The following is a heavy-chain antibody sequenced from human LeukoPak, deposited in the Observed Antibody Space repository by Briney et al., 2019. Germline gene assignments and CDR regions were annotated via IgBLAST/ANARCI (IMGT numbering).Heavy chain of an antibody. J-gene: IGHJ4*02. D-gene: IGHD1-26*01. CDR3: ARGVGRVGGTFDL. CDR2: ISASSSAT. V-gene: IGHV3-48*01. CDR1: QFSLGAFA. Sequence: GSLRLSCVASQFSLGAFAMNWVRQAPGKGLEWISYISASSSATYYAESVKGRFTISRDNAKDSLYLQMNSLRAEDTAVYYCARGVGRVGGTFDLWGQGTLVTVSP.